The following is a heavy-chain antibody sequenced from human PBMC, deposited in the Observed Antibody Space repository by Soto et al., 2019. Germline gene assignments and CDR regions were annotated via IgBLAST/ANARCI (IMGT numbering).Heavy chain of an antibody. J-gene: IGHJ5*02. V-gene: IGHV1-3*01. CDR1: GYTFTSYA. Sequence: QVQLVQSGAEVKKPGASVKVSCKASGYTFTSYAIHWVRQAPGQRLEWMGWINAGNGNTKYSQKFQGRVTITRDTSASTAYMELSSLRSEDTAVYYCARSTMVRGVTPWGQGTLVTVSS. CDR3: ARSTMVRGVTP. D-gene: IGHD3-10*01. CDR2: INAGNGNT.